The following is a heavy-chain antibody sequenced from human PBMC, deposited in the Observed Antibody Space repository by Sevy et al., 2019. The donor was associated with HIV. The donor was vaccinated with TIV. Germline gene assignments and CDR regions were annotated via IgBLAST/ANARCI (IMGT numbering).Heavy chain of an antibody. V-gene: IGHV3-30-3*01. Sequence: GGSLRLSCAASGFTFSSYAMHWVRQAPGKGLEWVAVISYDGSNKYYADSVKGRFTISRDNSKNTLYLQMNSLRAEDTAVYYCARDPPPGLEPSYGYYFDYWGQGTLVTVSS. CDR3: ARDPPPGLEPSYGYYFDY. CDR2: ISYDGSNK. D-gene: IGHD5-18*01. CDR1: GFTFSSYA. J-gene: IGHJ4*02.